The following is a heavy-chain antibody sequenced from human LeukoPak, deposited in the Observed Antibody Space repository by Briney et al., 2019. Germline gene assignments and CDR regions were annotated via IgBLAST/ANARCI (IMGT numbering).Heavy chain of an antibody. D-gene: IGHD3-10*01. J-gene: IGHJ1*01. CDR2: IGTAGDT. CDR3: ARGSPPFQH. V-gene: IGHV3-13*01. Sequence: PGGSLRLSCAASGLTFSNYDIHWVRQATGQGLEWVSGIGTAGDTYYAGSVKGRFTISRENAKNSLYLQMKSLRAGDTAVYYCARGSPPFQHWGQGTLVTVSS. CDR1: GLTFSNYD.